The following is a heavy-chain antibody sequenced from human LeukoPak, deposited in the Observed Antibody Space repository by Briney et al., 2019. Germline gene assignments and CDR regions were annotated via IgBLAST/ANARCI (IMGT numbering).Heavy chain of an antibody. CDR1: GFTFSSYA. J-gene: IGHJ4*02. CDR3: ASGIAARPGGDY. CDR2: ISYDGSNK. V-gene: IGHV3-30*15. Sequence: PGGSLRLSCAASGFTFSSYAMRWVRQAPGKGLEWVAVISYDGSNKYYADSVKGRFTISRDNSKNTLYLQMSSLRAEDTAVYYCASGIAARPGGDYWGQGTLVTVSS. D-gene: IGHD6-6*01.